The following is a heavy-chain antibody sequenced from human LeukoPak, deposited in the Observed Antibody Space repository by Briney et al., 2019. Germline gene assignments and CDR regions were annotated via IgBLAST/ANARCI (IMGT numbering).Heavy chain of an antibody. CDR2: IKQDGSGK. Sequence: GGSLRLSCAASGFTFSDYYMSWIRQALGKGLEWVANIKQDGSGKYYVDSVKGRFTISRDDAKNSLYLQMNSLRAEDTAVYYCAREGRGYKVAKFDYWGQGTLVTVSS. J-gene: IGHJ4*02. CDR3: AREGRGYKVAKFDY. D-gene: IGHD3-22*01. V-gene: IGHV3-7*01. CDR1: GFTFSDYY.